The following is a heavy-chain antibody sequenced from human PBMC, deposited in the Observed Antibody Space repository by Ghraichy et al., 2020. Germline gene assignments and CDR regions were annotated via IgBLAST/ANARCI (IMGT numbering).Heavy chain of an antibody. Sequence: GESLNISCAASGFTFSNAWMSWVRQAPGKGLEWVGRIKSKTDGGTTDYAAPVKGRFTISRDDSKNTLYLQMNSLKTEDTAVYYCTTVTVTITSYYFDYWGQGTLVTVSS. CDR1: GFTFSNAW. J-gene: IGHJ4*02. CDR2: IKSKTDGGTT. V-gene: IGHV3-15*01. D-gene: IGHD4-17*01. CDR3: TTVTVTITSYYFDY.